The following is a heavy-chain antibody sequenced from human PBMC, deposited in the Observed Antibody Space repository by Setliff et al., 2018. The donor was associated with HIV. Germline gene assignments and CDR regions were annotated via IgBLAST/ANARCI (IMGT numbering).Heavy chain of an antibody. CDR3: ARSNYDSSFDY. CDR1: GGSFSGYY. Sequence: PSETLSLTCAVYGGSFSGYYWSWIRQPPEKGLEWIGEINHSGSTNYNPSLKSRVNISVDTSKNQFSLKLTSVTAADTAVYYCARSNYDSSFDYWSQGTLVTVSS. J-gene: IGHJ4*02. CDR2: INHSGST. D-gene: IGHD3-22*01. V-gene: IGHV4-34*01.